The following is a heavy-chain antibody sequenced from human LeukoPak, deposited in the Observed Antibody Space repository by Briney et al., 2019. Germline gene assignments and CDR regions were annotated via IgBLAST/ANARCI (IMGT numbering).Heavy chain of an antibody. CDR1: GYSVSSGYY. CDR3: ARDPFDY. V-gene: IGHV4-38-2*02. CDR2: IYHSGST. Sequence: SETLSLTCPVSGYSVSSGYYWGWIRQPPGKGLEWIGSIYHSGSTYYNPSLRSRVTLSVDTSKNQFSLQLSSVTAADTAVYYCARDPFDYWGQGTLVTVSS. J-gene: IGHJ4*02.